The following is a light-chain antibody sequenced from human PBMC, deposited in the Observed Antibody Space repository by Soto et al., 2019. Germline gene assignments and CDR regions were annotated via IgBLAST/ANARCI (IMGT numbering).Light chain of an antibody. Sequence: QAVLTQAPSASGTPGQRVTISCSGSSSNIGSKTVNWYQQLPGMAPKLLIFKNHQRPSGVPDRFSGSKSGTSASLAISGLQSEDEADYYCAAWDNSLNACVFGTGTKVTVL. J-gene: IGLJ1*01. CDR2: KNH. V-gene: IGLV1-44*01. CDR1: SSNIGSKT. CDR3: AAWDNSLNACV.